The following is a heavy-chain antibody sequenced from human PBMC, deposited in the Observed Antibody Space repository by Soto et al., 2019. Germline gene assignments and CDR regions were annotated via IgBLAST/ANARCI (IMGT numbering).Heavy chain of an antibody. V-gene: IGHV1-18*01. J-gene: IGHJ4*01. D-gene: IGHD2-21*01. CDR1: GYTFNTYA. Sequence: QVQLVQSGAEVKKPGASVKVSCKASGYTFNTYAITWVRQAPGQGLEWMGWISGYNGNTNYAQTLQGRGTMTTDTSTSTAYLELRSLRSVDTAVYYCARTVEYDSIPYYYADFWGQGTLVTVSS. CDR2: ISGYNGNT. CDR3: ARTVEYDSIPYYYADF.